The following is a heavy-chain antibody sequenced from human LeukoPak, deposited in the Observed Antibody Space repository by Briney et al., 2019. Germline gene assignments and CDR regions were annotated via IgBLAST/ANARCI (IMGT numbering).Heavy chain of an antibody. CDR3: ARHGATLVRGVKRWFDP. CDR2: IYYSGST. V-gene: IGHV4-39*01. Sequence: SETLSLTCIVSGGSISSSHYYWGWLRQPPGKGLEWIGSIYYSGSTYYNPSLKSRLTISVDTSKDQFSVELSSVTAADTAVYYCARHGATLVRGVKRWFDPWGQGTLVIVSS. CDR1: GGSISSSHYY. D-gene: IGHD3-10*01. J-gene: IGHJ5*02.